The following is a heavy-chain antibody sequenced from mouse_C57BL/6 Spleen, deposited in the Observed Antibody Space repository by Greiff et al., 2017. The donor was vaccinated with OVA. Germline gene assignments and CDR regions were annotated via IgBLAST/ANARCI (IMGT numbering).Heavy chain of an antibody. V-gene: IGHV1-59*01. J-gene: IGHJ4*01. CDR2: IDPSDSYT. Sequence: QVQLQQPGAELVRPGTSVKLSCKASGYTFTSYWMHWVKQRPGQGLEWIGVIDPSDSYTNYNQKFKGKATLTVDTSSSTAYMQLSSLTSEDSAVYYCARSWLGYAMDYWGQGTSVTVSS. D-gene: IGHD2-2*01. CDR3: ARSWLGYAMDY. CDR1: GYTFTSYW.